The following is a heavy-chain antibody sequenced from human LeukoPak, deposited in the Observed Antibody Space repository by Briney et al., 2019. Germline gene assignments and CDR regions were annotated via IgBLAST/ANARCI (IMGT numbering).Heavy chain of an antibody. J-gene: IGHJ4*02. CDR1: GYTFTAYY. D-gene: IGHD3-16*01. V-gene: IGHV1-2*06. Sequence: ASVRVSCRASGYTFTAYYMHWVRQAPGQGLEWMGRINPNTGGTNYAQKFQGRVTMTGDTSISTAYMELSRLTSDDTAVYYCARIGGACNFDYWGQGTLVTVSS. CDR3: ARIGGACNFDY. CDR2: INPNTGGT.